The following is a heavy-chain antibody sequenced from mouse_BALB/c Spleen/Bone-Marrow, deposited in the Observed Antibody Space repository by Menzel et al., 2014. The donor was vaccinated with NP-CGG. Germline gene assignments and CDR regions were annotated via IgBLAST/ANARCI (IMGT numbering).Heavy chain of an antibody. Sequence: DVMLVESGGGLAQPGGSRKLSCAASGFSFSDYGMAWVRQAPGKGPEWVGFISNLAYSIYYADTVTGRFTISRENAKNTLYLEMSSLRSEDTAMYYCTRSNVPGAMDYWGQGTSVTVSS. J-gene: IGHJ4*01. CDR2: ISNLAYSI. V-gene: IGHV5-15*02. CDR3: TRSNVPGAMDY. D-gene: IGHD4-1*01. CDR1: GFSFSDYG.